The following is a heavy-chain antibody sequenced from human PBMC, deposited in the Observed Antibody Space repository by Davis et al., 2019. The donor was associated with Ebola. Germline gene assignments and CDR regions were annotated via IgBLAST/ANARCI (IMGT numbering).Heavy chain of an antibody. J-gene: IGHJ4*02. CDR1: GFTFSGSA. CDR3: AKGGEQAVAGLDY. V-gene: IGHV3-30*04. Sequence: GESLKISCAASGFTFSGSAMHWVRQAPGKGLEWVAVISYDGSNKYYADSVKGRFTISRDNSKNTLYLQMNSLRAEDTAVYYCAKGGEQAVAGLDYWGQGTLVTVSS. D-gene: IGHD6-19*01. CDR2: ISYDGSNK.